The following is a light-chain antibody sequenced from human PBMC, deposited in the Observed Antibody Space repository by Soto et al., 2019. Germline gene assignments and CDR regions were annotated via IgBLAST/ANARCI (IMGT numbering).Light chain of an antibody. CDR2: GAS. CDR1: QSVRSNY. J-gene: IGKJ5*01. Sequence: SPGTLSLSPGERATLSCRASQSVRSNYLAWYQQKPGQAPRPLIFGASSRATGIPDRFSGSGSGTDFTLIINRLEPEDFAVYYCQQYGSSRSITFGQGTRLEIK. CDR3: QQYGSSRSIT. V-gene: IGKV3-20*01.